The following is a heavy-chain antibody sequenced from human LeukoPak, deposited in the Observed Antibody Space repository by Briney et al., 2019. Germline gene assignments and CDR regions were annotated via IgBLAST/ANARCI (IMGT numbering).Heavy chain of an antibody. J-gene: IGHJ6*03. CDR3: ARQVSDYYYYYIDV. CDR2: IYYSGTT. Sequence: PSETLSLTCSVSVGSISTSNYCWGWIRQPPGKGLEWIGTIYYSGTTYYNPSLESRVTIFEDTSKNQFSLMLNSVTAADTAVYYCARQVSDYYYYYIDVWGEGTTVTVSS. CDR1: VGSISTSNYC. D-gene: IGHD3-10*01. V-gene: IGHV4-39*01.